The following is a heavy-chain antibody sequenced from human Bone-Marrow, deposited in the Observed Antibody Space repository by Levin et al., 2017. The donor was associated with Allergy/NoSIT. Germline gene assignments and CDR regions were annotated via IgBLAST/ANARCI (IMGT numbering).Heavy chain of an antibody. CDR1: GFTFSLYG. CDR3: AKPLSGTDSFDY. V-gene: IGHV3-30*18. D-gene: IGHD6-19*01. Sequence: SCAASGFTFSLYGMHWVRQAPGEGLEWMAVISYDGSNKYYADSVRGRITISRDNSKNTLYLQVDSLRPEDTAVYYCAKPLSGTDSFDYWGQGTLVTVSS. J-gene: IGHJ4*02. CDR2: ISYDGSNK.